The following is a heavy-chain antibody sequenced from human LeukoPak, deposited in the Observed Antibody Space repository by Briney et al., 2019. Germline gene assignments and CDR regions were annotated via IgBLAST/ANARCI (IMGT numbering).Heavy chain of an antibody. V-gene: IGHV3-21*01. J-gene: IGHJ4*02. CDR3: ARRSLDCSSTSCYTSGFDY. CDR2: ISSSSSYI. CDR1: GFTFSSYS. Sequence: AGGSLRLSCAASGFTFSSYSMNWVRQASGKGLEWVSSISSSSSYIYYADSVKGRFTISRDNAKNSLYLQMNSLRAEDTAVYYCARRSLDCSSTSCYTSGFDYWGQGTLVTVSS. D-gene: IGHD2-2*02.